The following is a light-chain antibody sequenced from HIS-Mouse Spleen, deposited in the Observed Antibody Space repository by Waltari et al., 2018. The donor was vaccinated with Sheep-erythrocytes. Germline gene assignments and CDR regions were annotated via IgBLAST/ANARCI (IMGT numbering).Light chain of an antibody. J-gene: IGLJ1*01. V-gene: IGLV3-21*03. CDR1: KIGSKR. CDR3: QVWDSSSDHYV. Sequence: SYVLTQPPSASVAPGKTARITCGGNKIGSKRGHRYQQKPGQAPVLVVYDDSDRPSGIPERFSGSNSGNTATLTISRVEAGDEADYYCQVWDSSSDHYVFGTGTKVTVL. CDR2: DDS.